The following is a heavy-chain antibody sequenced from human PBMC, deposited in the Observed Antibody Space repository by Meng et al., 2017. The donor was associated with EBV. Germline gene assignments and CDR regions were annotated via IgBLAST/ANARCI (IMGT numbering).Heavy chain of an antibody. Sequence: LVQCGAEVKKPGAPVKVSCKASGYTFTGYEINWVRQATGQGLEWMGWMNPNSGNTGYAQKFQGRVTMTRNTSISTAYMELSSLRSEDTAVYYCARGRGVYCSGGSCYPGWFDPWGQGTLVTVSS. J-gene: IGHJ5*02. V-gene: IGHV1-8*01. CDR3: ARGRGVYCSGGSCYPGWFDP. CDR1: GYTFTGYE. D-gene: IGHD2-15*01. CDR2: MNPNSGNT.